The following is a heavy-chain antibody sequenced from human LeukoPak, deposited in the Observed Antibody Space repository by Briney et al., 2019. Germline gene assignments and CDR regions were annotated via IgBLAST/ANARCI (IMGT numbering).Heavy chain of an antibody. CDR3: ARNENSGWGYFDY. Sequence: PGGSLRLSCAASGFTFNSYAMSWVRQAPGKGLGWVSVIGGSNGITFYVGSVKGRFTISRDNSKDTLYLQMNSLRAEDTAVYYCARNENSGWGYFDYWGQGTLVTVSS. V-gene: IGHV3-23*01. D-gene: IGHD5-12*01. J-gene: IGHJ4*02. CDR1: GFTFNSYA. CDR2: IGGSNGIT.